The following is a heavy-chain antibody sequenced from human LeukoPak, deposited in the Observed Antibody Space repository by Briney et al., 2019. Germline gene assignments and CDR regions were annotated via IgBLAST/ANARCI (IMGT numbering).Heavy chain of an antibody. CDR2: ISAYNGNT. D-gene: IGHD3-9*01. V-gene: IGHV1-18*01. Sequence: GASVKVSCKASGYTFTSYGISWVRQAPGQGLEWMGWISAYNGNTNYARKLQGRVTMTTDTSTSTAYMELRSLRSDDTAVYYCARVLRYDGADYDILTGLDYWGQGTLVTVSS. CDR3: ARVLRYDGADYDILTGLDY. CDR1: GYTFTSYG. J-gene: IGHJ4*02.